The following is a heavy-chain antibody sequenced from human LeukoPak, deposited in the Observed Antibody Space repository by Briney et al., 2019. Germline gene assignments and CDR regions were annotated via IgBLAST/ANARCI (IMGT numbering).Heavy chain of an antibody. CDR3: ARDQGSSSWPHDAFDI. CDR1: GGSISSSSYY. J-gene: IGHJ3*02. CDR2: IYYSGST. V-gene: IGHV4-39*07. D-gene: IGHD6-13*01. Sequence: SETLSLTCTVSGGSISSSSYYWGWIRQPPGKGLEWIGSIYYSGSTYYNPSLKSRVTISVDTSKNQFSLKLSSVTAADTAVYYCARDQGSSSWPHDAFDIWGQGTMVTVSS.